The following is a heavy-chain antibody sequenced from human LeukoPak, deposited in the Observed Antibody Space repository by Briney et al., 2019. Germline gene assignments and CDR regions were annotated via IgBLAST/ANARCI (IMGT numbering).Heavy chain of an antibody. CDR2: INPNSGGT. CDR1: GYTFTSYY. V-gene: IGHV1-2*02. J-gene: IGHJ6*03. Sequence: GASVKVSCKASGYTFTSYYMHWVRQAPGQGLEWMGWINPNSGGTNYAQKFQGRVTMTRDTSISTAYMELSRLRSDDTAVYYCAREGSGSIYYYYYYMDVWGKGTTVTVSS. CDR3: AREGSGSIYYYYYYMDV. D-gene: IGHD1-26*01.